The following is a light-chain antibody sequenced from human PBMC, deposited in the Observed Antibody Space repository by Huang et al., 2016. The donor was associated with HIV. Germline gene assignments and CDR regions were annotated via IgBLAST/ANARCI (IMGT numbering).Light chain of an antibody. CDR1: QSISNW. V-gene: IGKV1-5*03. CDR3: QQYHSYWT. Sequence: DIQMTQSPSTLSASVGDRVTIPCRASQSISNWLAWYQRKPGKAPKLLIYKASSLESGVPSRFSGSGSGTEFTLTISSLQPDDFATYYCQQYHSYWTFGQGTKVDIK. CDR2: KAS. J-gene: IGKJ1*01.